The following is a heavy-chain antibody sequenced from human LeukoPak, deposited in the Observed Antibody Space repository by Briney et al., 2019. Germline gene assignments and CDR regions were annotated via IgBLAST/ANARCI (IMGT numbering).Heavy chain of an antibody. CDR1: GFTFSSYS. J-gene: IGHJ4*02. CDR2: ISSSSSYI. V-gene: IGHV3-21*01. CDR3: ARSRDGYNQFDY. D-gene: IGHD5-24*01. Sequence: PGGSLRLSCAASGFTFSSYSMNWVRQAPGKGLEWVSSISSSSSYIYYADSVKGRFTISRDNAKNSLYLQMISLRAEDTAVYYCARSRDGYNQFDYWGQGTLVTVSS.